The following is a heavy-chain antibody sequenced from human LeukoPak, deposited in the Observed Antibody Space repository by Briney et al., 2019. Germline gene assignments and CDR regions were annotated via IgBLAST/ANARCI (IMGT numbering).Heavy chain of an antibody. CDR3: AKGAKYCSGGSCSTIGWYFDY. V-gene: IGHV3-23*01. Sequence: PGGSLRLSCAASGFTFSSYAMSWVRQAPGKGLEWVSAISGSGGSTYYADSVKGRFTISRDNSKTTLYLQMNSLRAEDTAVYYCAKGAKYCSGGSCSTIGWYFDYWGQGTLVTVSS. J-gene: IGHJ4*02. CDR1: GFTFSSYA. D-gene: IGHD2-15*01. CDR2: ISGSGGST.